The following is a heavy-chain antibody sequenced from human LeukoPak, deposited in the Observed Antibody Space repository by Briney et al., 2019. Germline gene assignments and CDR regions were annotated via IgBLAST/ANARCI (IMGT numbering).Heavy chain of an antibody. CDR1: KFTFSSYG. J-gene: IGHJ4*02. V-gene: IGHV3-30*18. D-gene: IGHD1-26*01. CDR2: ISYDGSNK. CDR3: AKDESKDGWELLRLDY. Sequence: GGSLRLSCAASKFTFSSYGMHWVRQAPGKGLEWVAVISYDGSNKYYADSVRGRFTISRDNSKNTLYLHMNSLRPEDTAVYYCAKDESKDGWELLRLDYWGLGTLVTVSS.